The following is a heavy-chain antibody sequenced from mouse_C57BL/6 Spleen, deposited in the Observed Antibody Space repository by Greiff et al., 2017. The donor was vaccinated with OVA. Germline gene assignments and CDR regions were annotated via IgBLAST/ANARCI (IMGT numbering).Heavy chain of an antibody. D-gene: IGHD2-12*01. J-gene: IGHJ2*01. CDR1: GYTFTDYE. Sequence: QVQLQQSGAELVRPGASVTLSCKASGYTFTDYEMHWVKQTPVHGLEWIGAIDPESGGTAYNQKFKGKAILTADKSSSTAYMELRSLTSEDSAVYYCTLYDGYFDYWGQGTTLTVSS. CDR3: TLYDGYFDY. V-gene: IGHV1-15*01. CDR2: IDPESGGT.